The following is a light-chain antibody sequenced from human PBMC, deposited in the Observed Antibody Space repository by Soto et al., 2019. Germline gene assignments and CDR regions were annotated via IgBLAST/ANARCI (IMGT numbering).Light chain of an antibody. CDR3: QQYGSSHPTWT. CDR1: QSVSSSY. J-gene: IGKJ1*01. Sequence: EIVLTQSPATLSLSPGERATLSCRASQSVSSSYLAWYQQKPGQAPRLLIYGASSRATGIPDRFSGSGSGTDFTLTISRLEPEDFAVYYCQQYGSSHPTWTFGQGTKVDIK. V-gene: IGKV3-20*01. CDR2: GAS.